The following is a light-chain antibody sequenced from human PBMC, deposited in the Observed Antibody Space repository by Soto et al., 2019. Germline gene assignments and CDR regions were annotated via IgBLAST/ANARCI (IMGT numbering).Light chain of an antibody. Sequence: DIVLTQSPATLSLSPGERATLSCRASQRVSSYLAWYQQKPGQAPRLLIYDASTRASGIPARFSGSGSGTDFTLTISSLEPEDFAVYYCQQRSAWPSTFGGGTKVEIK. CDR3: QQRSAWPST. CDR1: QRVSSY. J-gene: IGKJ4*01. V-gene: IGKV3-11*01. CDR2: DAS.